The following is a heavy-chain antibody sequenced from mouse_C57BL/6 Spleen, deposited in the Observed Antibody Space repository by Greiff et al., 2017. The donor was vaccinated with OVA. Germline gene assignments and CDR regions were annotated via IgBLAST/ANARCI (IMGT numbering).Heavy chain of an antibody. D-gene: IGHD1-1*01. CDR3: ARAGGYYGSRYFDV. V-gene: IGHV1-82*01. Sequence: VKLVESGPELVKPGASVKISCKASGYAFSSSWMNWVKQRPGKGLEWIGRIYPGDGDTNYNGKFKGKATLTADKSSSTAYMQLSSLTSEDSAVYFCARAGGYYGSRYFDVWGTGTTVTVSS. J-gene: IGHJ1*03. CDR1: GYAFSSSW. CDR2: IYPGDGDT.